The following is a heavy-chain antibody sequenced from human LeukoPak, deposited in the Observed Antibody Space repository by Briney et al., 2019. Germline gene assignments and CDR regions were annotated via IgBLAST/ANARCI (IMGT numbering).Heavy chain of an antibody. CDR3: ARDRRFDFWSGYSMPVSPPALGGQYNWFDP. CDR2: IITILGIA. CDR1: GGTFSSYT. D-gene: IGHD3-3*01. Sequence: SVKVSCNASGGTFSSYTISWVRQAPGQGMEWMGRIITILGIANYAQKFQGRVTITADKSTSTAYMKLRSLRSEDTAVYYCARDRRFDFWSGYSMPVSPPALGGQYNWFDPWGQGTLVTVSS. J-gene: IGHJ5*02. V-gene: IGHV1-69*04.